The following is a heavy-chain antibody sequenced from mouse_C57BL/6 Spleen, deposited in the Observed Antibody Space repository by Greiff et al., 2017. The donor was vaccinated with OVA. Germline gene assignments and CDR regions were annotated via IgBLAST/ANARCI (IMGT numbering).Heavy chain of an antibody. J-gene: IGHJ1*03. V-gene: IGHV2-2*01. CDR1: GFSLTSYG. D-gene: IGHD2-4*01. Sequence: VQWVESGPGLVQPSQSLSITCTVSGFSLTSYGVHWVRQSPGKGLEWLGVIWSGGSTDYNAAFISRLSISKDNSKSQVFFKMNSLQADDTAIYYCARGDYDGWYFDVWGTGTTVTVSS. CDR3: ARGDYDGWYFDV. CDR2: IWSGGST.